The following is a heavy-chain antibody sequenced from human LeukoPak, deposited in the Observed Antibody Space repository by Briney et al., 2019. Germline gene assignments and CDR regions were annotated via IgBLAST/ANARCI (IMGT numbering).Heavy chain of an antibody. V-gene: IGHV3-74*01. CDR2: IKGDGSST. CDR3: ARSRDAFDI. CDR1: GFTFSSHW. Sequence: PGGSLRLSCAASGFTFSSHWMHWVRQAPGKGLVWVSRIKGDGSSTSYADSVKGRLTISRDNAKDSLYLLMNSLRAEDTAVYYCARSRDAFDIWGQGTMVTVSS. J-gene: IGHJ3*02.